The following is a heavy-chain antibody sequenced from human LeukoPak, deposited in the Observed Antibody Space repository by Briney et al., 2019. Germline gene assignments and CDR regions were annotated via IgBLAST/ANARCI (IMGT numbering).Heavy chain of an antibody. D-gene: IGHD3-16*02. Sequence: GSLRLSCAASGFTFRNYAMSWVRQAPGKGLEWVSGISVSGDNTKYADSVKGRFTISRDNSKNTLFLQMNSLRAEDTAVYCVYYAYVWGSYPGDSWGQGTLVTVSS. V-gene: IGHV3-23*01. CDR3: YYAYVWGSYPGDS. J-gene: IGHJ4*02. CDR1: GFTFRNYA. CDR2: ISVSGDNT.